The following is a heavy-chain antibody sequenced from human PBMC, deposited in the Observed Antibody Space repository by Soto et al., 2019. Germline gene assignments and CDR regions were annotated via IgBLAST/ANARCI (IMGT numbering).Heavy chain of an antibody. D-gene: IGHD4-4*01. CDR2: ISGSGGST. CDR3: AKAESYSNCYYYYMDV. CDR1: GFTFSSYA. J-gene: IGHJ6*03. Sequence: GGSLRLSCAASGFTFSSYAMSWVRQAPGKGLEWVSAISGSGGSTYYADSVKGRFTISRDNSKNTLYLQMNSLRAEDTAVYYCAKAESYSNCYYYYMDVWGKGTTVTVSS. V-gene: IGHV3-23*01.